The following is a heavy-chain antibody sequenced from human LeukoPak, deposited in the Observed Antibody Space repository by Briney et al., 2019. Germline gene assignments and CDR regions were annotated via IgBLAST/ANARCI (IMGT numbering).Heavy chain of an antibody. J-gene: IGHJ4*02. CDR3: ARGGKATVVTM. V-gene: IGHV4-59*08. Sequence: PSETLSLTCTVSGDSISNYYWTWIRQPPGKGLEWIGYIYYSGDTNYNPSLKSRVTISVDTSKSQVSLTLSSVTAADTAVYYCARGGKATVVTMWGQGILVTVSS. D-gene: IGHD4-23*01. CDR2: IYYSGDT. CDR1: GDSISNYY.